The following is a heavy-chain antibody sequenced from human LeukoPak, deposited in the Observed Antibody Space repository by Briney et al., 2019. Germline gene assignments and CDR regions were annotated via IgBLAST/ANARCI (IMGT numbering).Heavy chain of an antibody. CDR3: ARVSLYYYDSSGYYYFDY. CDR1: SGSFTDYY. V-gene: IGHV4-34*01. Sequence: SETLSLTCAVYSGSFTDYYWIWIRQPPGKGLEWIGEINHSGSTNYNPSLGGRVTILVDTSKNQFSLKLSSVTAADTAVYYCARVSLYYYDSSGYYYFDYWGQGTLVTVSS. J-gene: IGHJ4*02. CDR2: INHSGST. D-gene: IGHD3-22*01.